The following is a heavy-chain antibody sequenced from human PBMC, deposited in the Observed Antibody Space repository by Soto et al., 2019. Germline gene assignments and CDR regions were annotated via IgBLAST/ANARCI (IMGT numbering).Heavy chain of an antibody. CDR1: GFAFNNYG. V-gene: IGHV3-21*01. J-gene: IGHJ4*02. D-gene: IGHD2-2*01. Sequence: PCGSLRLSCTVSGFAFNNYGVNWVRQAPGKGLEWVSSISKSDYTYYSDSVKGRFTISRDNAKNSVSLQMNTLRVEDTAVYYCAREDSIIIPAVSDFWGQGTLVTVSS. CDR2: ISKSDYT. CDR3: AREDSIIIPAVSDF.